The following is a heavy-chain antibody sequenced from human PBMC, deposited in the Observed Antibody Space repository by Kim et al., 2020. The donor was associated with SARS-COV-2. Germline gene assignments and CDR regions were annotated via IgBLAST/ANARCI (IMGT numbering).Heavy chain of an antibody. CDR3: ARDSRRDPGARYYYYGMDV. Sequence: GGSLRLSCAASGFTFSSYEMNWVRQAPGKGLEWVSYISSSGSTIYYADSVKGRFTISRDNAKNSLYLQMNSLRAEDTAVYYCARDSRRDPGARYYYYGMDVWGQGTTVTVSS. V-gene: IGHV3-48*03. D-gene: IGHD1-26*01. CDR2: ISSSGSTI. J-gene: IGHJ6*02. CDR1: GFTFSSYE.